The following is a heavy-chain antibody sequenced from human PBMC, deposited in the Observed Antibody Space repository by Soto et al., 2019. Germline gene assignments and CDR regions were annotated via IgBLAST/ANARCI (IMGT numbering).Heavy chain of an antibody. CDR1: GFTFSSYA. Sequence: GGSLRLSCAASGFTFSSYAMRWVRQAPGKGLEWVSVISGSAVSTYYADSVKGRFTISRDNSKNTLYLQMSSLRAEDTAVYYCANRNDYGSGSYFPFDHWGQGTLVTVSS. CDR2: ISGSAVST. D-gene: IGHD3-10*01. J-gene: IGHJ4*02. CDR3: ANRNDYGSGSYFPFDH. V-gene: IGHV3-23*01.